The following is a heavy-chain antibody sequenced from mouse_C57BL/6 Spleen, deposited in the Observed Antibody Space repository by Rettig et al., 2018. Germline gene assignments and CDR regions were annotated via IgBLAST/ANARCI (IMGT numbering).Heavy chain of an antibody. Sequence: QVQLKESGPGLVAPSQSLSITCTVSGFTLRDYGISWVRKPPGKVREWLGVIWGDGSTNYHSPLISRLSISKDNSKSQVFFKLKSLQTDDTATYYCAGGNWYFDVWGTGTTVTVSS. V-gene: IGHV2-3*01. J-gene: IGHJ1*03. CDR2: IWGDGST. CDR3: AGGNWYFDV. CDR1: GFTLRDYG. D-gene: IGHD2-14*01.